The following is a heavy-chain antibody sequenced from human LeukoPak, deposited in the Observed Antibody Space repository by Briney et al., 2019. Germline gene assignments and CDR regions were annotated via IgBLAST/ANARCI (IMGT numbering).Heavy chain of an antibody. J-gene: IGHJ4*02. CDR2: IYYTGST. Sequence: PGGSLRLSCAASGFTFSSYWMSWVRQPPGKALEWIGSIYYTGSTNYNPSLKSRVTISVDTSKNQFSLKLRSVTAADTAVYYCARRYYYDSGSYLYFFDFWGQGTLVTVSS. CDR1: GFTFSSYW. CDR3: ARRYYYDSGSYLYFFDF. D-gene: IGHD3-10*01. V-gene: IGHV4-59*08.